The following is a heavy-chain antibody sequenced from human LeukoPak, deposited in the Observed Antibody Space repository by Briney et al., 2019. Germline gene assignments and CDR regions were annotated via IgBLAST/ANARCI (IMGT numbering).Heavy chain of an antibody. CDR2: INSEGDT. CDR1: GSTVSANV. Sequence: GGSLRLSCAISGSTVSANVMNWVRQAPGKGLEWLSAINSEGDTFYADSVRGRFTISRDDSQDTLSLQMNSLRVEDTAFYFCARDMDWSYDCWGQGSLVTVSS. D-gene: IGHD3/OR15-3a*01. J-gene: IGHJ4*02. CDR3: ARDMDWSYDC. V-gene: IGHV3-53*01.